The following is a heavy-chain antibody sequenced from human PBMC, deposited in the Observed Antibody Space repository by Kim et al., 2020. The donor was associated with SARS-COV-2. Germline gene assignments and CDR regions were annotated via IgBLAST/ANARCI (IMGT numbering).Heavy chain of an antibody. CDR3: ASGGFGVVIIPYYFDY. D-gene: IGHD3-3*01. CDR2: ISYDGSNK. CDR1: GFTFSSYA. J-gene: IGHJ4*02. V-gene: IGHV3-30*04. Sequence: GGSLRLSCAASGFTFSSYAMHWVRQAPGKGLEWVAVISYDGSNKYYADSVKGRFTISRDNSKNTLYLQMNSLRAEDTAVYYCASGGFGVVIIPYYFDYWGQGTLVTVSS.